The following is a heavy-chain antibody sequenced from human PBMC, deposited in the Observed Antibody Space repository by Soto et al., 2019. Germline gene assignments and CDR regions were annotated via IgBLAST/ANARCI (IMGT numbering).Heavy chain of an antibody. V-gene: IGHV4-59*02. CDR1: GCSVSSYY. J-gene: IGHJ6*02. Sequence: SDTLSLTCTFSGCSVSSYYLSLIRQPPGKGLEWIGYIYYSGSTNYNPSLKSRVTISVDTSKNQFSLKLSSVTAADTAVYYCARDNDSSVVDVWGQGTTVTVSS. CDR3: ARDNDSSVVDV. CDR2: IYYSGST. D-gene: IGHD3-22*01.